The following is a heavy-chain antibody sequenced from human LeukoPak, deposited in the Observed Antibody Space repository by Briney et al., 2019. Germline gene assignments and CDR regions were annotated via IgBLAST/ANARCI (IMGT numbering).Heavy chain of an antibody. J-gene: IGHJ4*02. V-gene: IGHV3-33*01. CDR1: GFIFSHYG. CDR2: IWSDTTNK. CDR3: ARDAQRGFDYSNSLQY. Sequence: GGSLKLSCAATGFIFSHYGMHWVRQAPGKGLEWVAVIWSDTTNKYYAASVKGRFSISRDDSGKTVYLQMDSLRPEDTGIYFCARDAQRGFDYSNSLQYWGQGTPVTVST. D-gene: IGHD4-11*01.